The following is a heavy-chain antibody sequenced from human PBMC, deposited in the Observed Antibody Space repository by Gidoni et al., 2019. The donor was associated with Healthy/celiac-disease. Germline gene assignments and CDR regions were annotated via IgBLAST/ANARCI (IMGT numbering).Heavy chain of an antibody. CDR2: IKSKTDGGTT. Sequence: EVQLVESGGGLVKPGGSLRLSCAASGFTFSNAWMSWVRQAPGKGLEWVCRIKSKTDGGTTDYAAPVKGRFTISRDDSKNTLYLQMNSLKTEDTAVYYCTTGPFGGSYRGAFDIWGQGTMVTVSS. CDR3: TTGPFGGSYRGAFDI. D-gene: IGHD1-26*01. CDR1: GFTFSNAW. J-gene: IGHJ3*02. V-gene: IGHV3-15*01.